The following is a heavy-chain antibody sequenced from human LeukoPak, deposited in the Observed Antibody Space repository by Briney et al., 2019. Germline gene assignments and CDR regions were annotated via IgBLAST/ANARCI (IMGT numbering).Heavy chain of an antibody. J-gene: IGHJ6*02. V-gene: IGHV1-18*01. CDR2: ISAYNGNT. CDR3: ARAYGPGSYLLYYYYYYGMDV. CDR1: GYTFTSYG. D-gene: IGHD3-10*01. Sequence: ASVKVSCKASGYTFTSYGISWVRQAPGQGLEWMGWISAYNGNTNYAQKLQGRVTMTTDTSTSTAYMELRSLRSDDTAVYYCARAYGPGSYLLYYYYYYGMDVWGQGTTVTVSS.